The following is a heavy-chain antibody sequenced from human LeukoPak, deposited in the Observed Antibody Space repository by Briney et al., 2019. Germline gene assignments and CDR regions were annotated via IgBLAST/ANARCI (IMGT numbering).Heavy chain of an antibody. D-gene: IGHD1-14*01. CDR1: GFTLSTYW. J-gene: IGHJ4*02. CDR3: ANLGRTRTSDY. V-gene: IGHV3-7*03. Sequence: PGGSLRLSCEASGFTLSTYWMNWVRQVPGKGLDWVANINPDGSGKRYVDSVKGRFTIARDNADNSLSLQMNSLGAEDTAVYYCANLGRTRTSDYWGQGTLVTVSS. CDR2: INPDGSGK.